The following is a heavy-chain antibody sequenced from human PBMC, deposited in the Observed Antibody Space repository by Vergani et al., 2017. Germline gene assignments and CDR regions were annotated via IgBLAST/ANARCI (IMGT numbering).Heavy chain of an antibody. CDR3: AKVLAVAAEIFDY. D-gene: IGHD6-19*01. V-gene: IGHV3-23*04. J-gene: IGHJ4*02. CDR1: GFTFSSYS. Sequence: EVQLVESGGGLVKPGGSLRLSCAASGFTFSSYSMNWVRQAPGKGLEWVSAISGSGGSKYYADSVKGRFTISRDNSKNTLYLQMNSLRAEDTAVYYCAKVLAVAAEIFDYWGQGTLVTVSS. CDR2: ISGSGGSK.